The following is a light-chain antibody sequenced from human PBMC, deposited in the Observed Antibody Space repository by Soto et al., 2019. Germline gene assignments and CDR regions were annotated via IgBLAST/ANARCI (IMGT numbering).Light chain of an antibody. J-gene: IGLJ2*01. CDR3: RADHGSGAV. CDR1: SGYSNYK. Sequence: QPVLTQPPSASASLGASVTLTCTLSSGYSNYKVDWYQQRPGKGPRFVMRVGTGGIVGSKGDGIPDRFSVLGSGLNRYLTIKNIQEEDESDYHCRADHGSGAVFGGGTKLTVL. CDR2: VGTGGIVG. V-gene: IGLV9-49*01.